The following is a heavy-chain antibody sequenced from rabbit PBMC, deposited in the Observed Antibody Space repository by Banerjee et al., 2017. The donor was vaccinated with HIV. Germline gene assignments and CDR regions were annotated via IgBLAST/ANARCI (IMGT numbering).Heavy chain of an antibody. Sequence: QSVEESGGALVKPGASLTLTCTASRFSFNISYYRYWVRQAPGKGLEWIACLDTSSGNTDYAGWLNGGFSISSQNAQNTLYLQMNSLTAADTATYFCVRGDDDYPTDMNLWGQGTLVTVS. CDR2: LDTSSGNT. CDR3: VRGDDDYPTDMNL. J-gene: IGHJ4*01. D-gene: IGHD2-1*01. CDR1: RFSFNISYY. V-gene: IGHV1S40*01.